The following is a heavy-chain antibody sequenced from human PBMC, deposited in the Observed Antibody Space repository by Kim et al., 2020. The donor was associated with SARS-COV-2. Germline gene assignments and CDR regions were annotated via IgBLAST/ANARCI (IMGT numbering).Heavy chain of an antibody. CDR3: AQAVDGELSYYYGMDV. V-gene: IGHV1-69*13. J-gene: IGHJ6*02. CDR1: GGTFSSYA. D-gene: IGHD3-10*01. CDR2: IIPIFGTA. Sequence: SVKVSCKASGGTFSSYAISWVRQAPGQGLEWMGGIIPIFGTANYAQKFQGRVTITADESTSTAYMELSSLRSEDTAVYYCAQAVDGELSYYYGMDVWGQGTTVTVSS.